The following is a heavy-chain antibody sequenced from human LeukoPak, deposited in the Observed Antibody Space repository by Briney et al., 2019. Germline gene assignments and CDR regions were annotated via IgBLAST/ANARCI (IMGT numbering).Heavy chain of an antibody. CDR2: IGTAGDT. J-gene: IGHJ6*03. D-gene: IGHD4-17*01. CDR3: ARGGDYYYYMDV. CDR1: GFTFSSYD. Sequence: GGSLRLPCAASGFTFSSYDMHWVRQATGKGLEWVSAIGTAGDTYYPGSVKGRFTISRENAKNSLHLQMNSLRAGDTAVYYCARGGDYYYYMDVWGKGTTVTVSS. V-gene: IGHV3-13*01.